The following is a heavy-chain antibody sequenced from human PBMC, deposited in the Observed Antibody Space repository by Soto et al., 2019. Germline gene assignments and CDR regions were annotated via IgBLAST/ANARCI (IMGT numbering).Heavy chain of an antibody. CDR2: ITPIFGTA. CDR1: GGTFSSYA. V-gene: IGHV1-69*13. J-gene: IGHJ6*02. Sequence: SVKVSCKASGGTFSSYAISWVRQAPGQGLEWMGGITPIFGTANYAQKFQGRVTITADESTSTAYMELSSLRSEDTAVYYCARGDDFWSGYYDYYYYGMDVWGQGTTVTVSS. CDR3: ARGDDFWSGYYDYYYYGMDV. D-gene: IGHD3-3*01.